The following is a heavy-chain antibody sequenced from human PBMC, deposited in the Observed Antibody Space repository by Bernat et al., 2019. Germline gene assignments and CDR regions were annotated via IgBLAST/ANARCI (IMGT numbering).Heavy chain of an antibody. D-gene: IGHD2-2*01. J-gene: IGHJ6*02. Sequence: VQLVESGGGLVKPGGSLRLSCAASGFTFSSYSMNWVRQAPGKGLEWVSSISSSSSYIYYADSVKGRFTISRDNAKNSLYLQMNSLRAEDTAVYYCARQLPGAYYYGMDVWGQGTTVTVSS. CDR1: GFTFSSYS. V-gene: IGHV3-21*01. CDR2: ISSSSSYI. CDR3: ARQLPGAYYYGMDV.